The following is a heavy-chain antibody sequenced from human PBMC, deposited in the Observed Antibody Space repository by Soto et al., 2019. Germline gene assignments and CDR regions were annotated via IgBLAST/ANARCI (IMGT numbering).Heavy chain of an antibody. CDR2: ISYDGSNK. Sequence: ESGGGVVQPGRSLRLSCAASGFTFSSYGMHWVRQAPGKGLEWVAVISYDGSNKYYADSVKGRFTISRDNSKNTLYLQMNSLRAEDTAVYYCAKDVQWLVRWYFDYWGQGTLVTVSS. CDR1: GFTFSSYG. J-gene: IGHJ4*02. V-gene: IGHV3-30*18. D-gene: IGHD6-19*01. CDR3: AKDVQWLVRWYFDY.